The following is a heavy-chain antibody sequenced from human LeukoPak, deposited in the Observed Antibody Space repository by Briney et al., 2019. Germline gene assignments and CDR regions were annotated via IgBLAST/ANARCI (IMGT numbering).Heavy chain of an antibody. D-gene: IGHD6-13*01. J-gene: IGHJ5*02. V-gene: IGHV1-2*02. Sequence: ASVKVSCKASGYTFTGYYMHWVRQAPGQGLEWMGWINPNSGGTNYAQKFQGRVTVTRDTSISTAYMELSRLRSDDTAVYYCAREHSSSWFGNWFDPWGQGTLVTVSS. CDR3: AREHSSSWFGNWFDP. CDR2: INPNSGGT. CDR1: GYTFTGYY.